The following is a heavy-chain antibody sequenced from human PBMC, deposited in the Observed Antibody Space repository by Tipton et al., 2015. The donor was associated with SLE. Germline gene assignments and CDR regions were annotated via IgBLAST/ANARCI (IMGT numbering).Heavy chain of an antibody. J-gene: IGHJ4*02. Sequence: TLSLTCTVSGGSISRGGYYWSWIRQPPGKGLEWIGSIYYSGTTYYNPSLESRVTISADTSKNQFPLDQRSVTAADTAVYFCARGRIAVAGYYFDHWGQGTLVTVSS. CDR3: ARGRIAVAGYYFDH. D-gene: IGHD6-19*01. CDR2: IYYSGTT. V-gene: IGHV4-31*03. CDR1: GGSISRGGYY.